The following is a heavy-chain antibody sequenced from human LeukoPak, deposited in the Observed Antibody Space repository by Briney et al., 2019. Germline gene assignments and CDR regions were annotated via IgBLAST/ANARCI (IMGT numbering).Heavy chain of an antibody. CDR3: ARVMKLLLWFGDAFDI. V-gene: IGHV3-30-3*01. Sequence: GSLRLSCAASGFTFSSYAMHWVRQAPGKGLEWVAVISYDGSNKYYADSVKGRFTISRDNSKNTLYLQMNSLRAEDTAVYYCARVMKLLLWFGDAFDIWGQGTMVTVSS. CDR2: ISYDGSNK. D-gene: IGHD3-10*01. CDR1: GFTFSSYA. J-gene: IGHJ3*02.